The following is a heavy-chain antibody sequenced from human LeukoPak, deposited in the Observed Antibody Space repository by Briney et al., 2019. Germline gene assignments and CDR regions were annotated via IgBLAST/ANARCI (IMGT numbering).Heavy chain of an antibody. J-gene: IGHJ4*02. CDR1: GFTMSNNA. V-gene: IGHV3-23*01. Sequence: GGSLRLSCAASGFTMSNNAMSWVRQAPGKGLEWVSAITAASSSTHDADSVQGRFTISRDNSKNTLYLQMNSLRPEDTAIYYCAKLFESGTYNNFFHYWGQGTLVTVFS. D-gene: IGHD3-10*01. CDR3: AKLFESGTYNNFFHY. CDR2: ITAASSST.